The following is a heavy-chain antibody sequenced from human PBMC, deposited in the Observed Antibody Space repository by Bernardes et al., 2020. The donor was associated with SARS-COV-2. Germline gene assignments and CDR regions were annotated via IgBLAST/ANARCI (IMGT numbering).Heavy chain of an antibody. D-gene: IGHD1-26*01. J-gene: IGHJ4*02. CDR1: GGSFSGYY. V-gene: IGHV4-34*01. CDR3: ARVGTYGRSGSYYY. CDR2: INHSGST. Sequence: SETLSLTCAVYGGSFSGYYWSWIRQPPGKGLEWIGEINHSGSTNYNPSLKSRVTISVDTSKNQFSLKLSSVTAADTAVYYCARVGTYGRSGSYYYWGQGTLVTVSS.